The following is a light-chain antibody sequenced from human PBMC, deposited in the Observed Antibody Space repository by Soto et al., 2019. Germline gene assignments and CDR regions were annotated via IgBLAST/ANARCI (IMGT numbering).Light chain of an antibody. CDR1: QSITTY. Sequence: DIQMTQSPSSLSASVGDRVTITCRASQSITTYINWYQQKPDKAPRLLIYAASSLQSGVPSRFSGSGSGTDFTLTISTLQPEDFATYYCQQSYGTPLTVVGGTKVEI. CDR2: AAS. V-gene: IGKV1-39*01. J-gene: IGKJ4*01. CDR3: QQSYGTPLT.